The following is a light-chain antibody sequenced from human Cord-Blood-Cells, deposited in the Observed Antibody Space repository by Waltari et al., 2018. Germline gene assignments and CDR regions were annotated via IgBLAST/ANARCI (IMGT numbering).Light chain of an antibody. Sequence: DIQLTQSPSLLSASVGDRVTITCRASQVISRYLAWYQQKRGKAPKLLSYSASTLQIGVPSRFSVSGSVTEFTLTISSLRPEDFATYYCQQLNSYPPTFGLGTKVEIK. CDR1: QVISRY. J-gene: IGKJ1*01. CDR3: QQLNSYPPT. V-gene: IGKV1-9*01. CDR2: SAS.